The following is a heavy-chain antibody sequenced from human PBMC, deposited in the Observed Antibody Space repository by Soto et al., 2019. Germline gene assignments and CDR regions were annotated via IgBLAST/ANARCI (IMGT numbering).Heavy chain of an antibody. V-gene: IGHV2-5*01. CDR2: GYE. Sequence: QITLKESGPTLVKPTQTLTLTCTVSGFSVTTGGMTLGWIRQPPGKAPEWLAPGYEYSPSLQSRLTFTKDTSKNQVLLTMTNMDPADTATYYCTLRENTRRGPIYWGQGILVTVSS. CDR3: TLRENTRRGPIY. J-gene: IGHJ4*02. D-gene: IGHD1-26*01. CDR1: GFSVTTGGMT.